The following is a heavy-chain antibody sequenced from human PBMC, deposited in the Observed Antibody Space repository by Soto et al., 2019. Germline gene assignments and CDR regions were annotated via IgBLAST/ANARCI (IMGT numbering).Heavy chain of an antibody. CDR2: IGGTDGKT. V-gene: IGHV3-23*01. Sequence: PGGSLRLSCAACGFTFSSYAMSWVRQAPGKGLEWVAAIGGTDGKTYYADSVKGRFTISRDNSENTLYLQMSRLRAEDTAVYFCAKGMFSSSPAAAGSFDYWGQGALVTVSS. J-gene: IGHJ4*02. D-gene: IGHD3-10*01. CDR1: GFTFSSYA. CDR3: AKGMFSSSPAAAGSFDY.